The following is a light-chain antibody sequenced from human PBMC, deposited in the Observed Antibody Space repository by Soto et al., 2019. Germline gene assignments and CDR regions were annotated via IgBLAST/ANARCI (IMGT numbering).Light chain of an antibody. CDR3: QQCHATPLT. J-gene: IGKJ5*01. Sequence: DIQMTQSPSFLSASVGDRVTITCRASQAISNYLNWYKQKPGKAPNLLIFGAKTLQSGVPSRVSGSGYGTDFTLTLTTLQPEDVGMDDGQQCHATPLTFGQGTRLEIK. CDR1: QAISNY. CDR2: GAK. V-gene: IGKV1-39*01.